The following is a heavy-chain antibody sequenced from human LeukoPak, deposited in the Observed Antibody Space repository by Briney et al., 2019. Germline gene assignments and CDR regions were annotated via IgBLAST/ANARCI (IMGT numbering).Heavy chain of an antibody. D-gene: IGHD2-2*01. Sequence: GASVKVSCKASGGTFSSYGISWVRQAPGQGLEWMGWISAYNGNTNYAQKLQGRVTMTTDTSTSTAYMELRSLRSDDTAVYYCASLYCSSTSCYPNWFDPWGQGTLVTVSS. CDR1: GGTFSSYG. CDR3: ASLYCSSTSCYPNWFDP. CDR2: ISAYNGNT. J-gene: IGHJ5*02. V-gene: IGHV1-18*01.